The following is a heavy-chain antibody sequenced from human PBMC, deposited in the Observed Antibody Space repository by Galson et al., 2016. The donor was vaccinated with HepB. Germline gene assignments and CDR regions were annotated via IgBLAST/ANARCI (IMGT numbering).Heavy chain of an antibody. J-gene: IGHJ4*02. V-gene: IGHV3-53*01. CDR1: GFTVSNNF. Sequence: SLRLSCAASGFTVSNNFMRWVRQAPGKGLEWVSLIYSGGGTHYVDSAKGRFIISRDNSKNTLYLQMNSLRVEDTAVYYCARGGNYGYTWGLGTLVTVSS. CDR2: IYSGGGT. CDR3: ARGGNYGYT. D-gene: IGHD1-26*01.